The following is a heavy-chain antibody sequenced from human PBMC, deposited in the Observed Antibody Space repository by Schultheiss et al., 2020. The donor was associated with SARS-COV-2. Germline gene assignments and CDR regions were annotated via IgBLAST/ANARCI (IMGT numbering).Heavy chain of an antibody. CDR1: GGSISSYY. D-gene: IGHD3-10*01. Sequence: SETLSLTCTVSGGSISSYYWSWIRQPPGKGLEWIGYIYYSGSTYYNPSLKSRVTISVDTSKNQFSLKLSSVTAADTAVYYCARLGELLYLDYWGQGTLVTVSS. CDR3: ARLGELLYLDY. J-gene: IGHJ4*02. V-gene: IGHV4-59*12. CDR2: IYYSGST.